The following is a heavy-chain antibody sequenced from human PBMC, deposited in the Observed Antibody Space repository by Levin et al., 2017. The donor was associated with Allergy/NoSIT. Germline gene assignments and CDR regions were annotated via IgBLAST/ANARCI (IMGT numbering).Heavy chain of an antibody. J-gene: IGHJ4*02. CDR1: GYTLADYA. CDR3: AKNFGISSGSFDY. CDR2: INGGNDNT. D-gene: IGHD6-19*01. Sequence: GASVKVSCKASGYTLADYAMHWVRQAPGQRLEWMGWINGGNDNTKYSQKFQGRITITRDTSTSTAYLELSSLRSEDTAVYYCAKNFGISSGSFDYWGQGTLVTVSS. V-gene: IGHV1-3*01.